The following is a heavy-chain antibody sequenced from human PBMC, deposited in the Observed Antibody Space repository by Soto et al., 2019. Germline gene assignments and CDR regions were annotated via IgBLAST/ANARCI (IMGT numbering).Heavy chain of an antibody. CDR1: GYTFTSYD. CDR2: MNPNIGKA. V-gene: IGHV1-8*01. D-gene: IGHD3-22*01. Sequence: GASVKVSCKASGYTFTSYDINWVRQAPGQGLEWMGGMNPNIGKASYAQKFQGRVTITTNKSTSTAYMELSSLRSEDTAVYYCARTSALKYYYDSSGYPAPPYYYYGMDVWGQGTTVTVSS. CDR3: ARTSALKYYYDSSGYPAPPYYYYGMDV. J-gene: IGHJ6*02.